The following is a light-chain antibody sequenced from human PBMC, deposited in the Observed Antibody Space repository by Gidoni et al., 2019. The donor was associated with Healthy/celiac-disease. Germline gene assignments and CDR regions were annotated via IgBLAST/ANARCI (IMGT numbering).Light chain of an antibody. Sequence: EIVLTQSPATLSLSPGERATLSCRASQSVSSYSAWYQQKPGQAPRLPIYDASNRATGIPARFSGSGSGTDFTLTISSLEPEDFAVYSCQQRSSWPPAITFGQGTRLEIK. CDR2: DAS. CDR1: QSVSSY. CDR3: QQRSSWPPAIT. J-gene: IGKJ5*01. V-gene: IGKV3-11*01.